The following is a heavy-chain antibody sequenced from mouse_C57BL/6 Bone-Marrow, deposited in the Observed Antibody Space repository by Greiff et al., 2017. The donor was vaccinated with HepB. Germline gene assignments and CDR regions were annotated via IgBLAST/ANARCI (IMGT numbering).Heavy chain of an antibody. CDR3: ARSDYDVCYYAMDY. D-gene: IGHD2-4*01. CDR1: GYTFTSYW. V-gene: IGHV1-55*01. Sequence: QVQLQQSGAELVKPGASVKISCKASGYTFTSYWITWVKQRPGQGLEWIGDIYPGSGSTNYNEKFKSKATLTVDTSSSTAYMQLSSLTSEDSAVYYCARSDYDVCYYAMDYWGQGTSVTVSS. CDR2: IYPGSGST. J-gene: IGHJ4*01.